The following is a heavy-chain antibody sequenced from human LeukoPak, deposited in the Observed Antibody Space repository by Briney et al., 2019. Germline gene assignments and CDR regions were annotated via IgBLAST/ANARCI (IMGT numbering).Heavy chain of an antibody. CDR1: GFTFTSFG. CDR2: INSDGSST. J-gene: IGHJ4*02. Sequence: PGGSLRLSCAASGFTFTSFGMSWVRQAPGKGLVWVSRINSDGSSTSYADSVKGRLTISRDNAKNTLYLQMNSLRAEDTAVYYCAKGYYGSGSYGWFDYWGQGTLVTVSS. V-gene: IGHV3-74*01. D-gene: IGHD3-10*01. CDR3: AKGYYGSGSYGWFDY.